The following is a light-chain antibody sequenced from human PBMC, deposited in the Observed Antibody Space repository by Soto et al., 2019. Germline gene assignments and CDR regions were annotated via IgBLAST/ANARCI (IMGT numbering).Light chain of an antibody. J-gene: IGKJ3*01. CDR1: QSVSSN. CDR3: QQYNKWVT. V-gene: IGKV3-15*01. CDR2: GAS. Sequence: EMVMTQSPATLSVSPGETATLSCRASQSVSSNLAWYQQKRGQAPRLLIYGASTRATGIPARFIGSGSGTDFTLTINSLQLEDFAVYYCQQYNKWVTFGPGTKVDLK.